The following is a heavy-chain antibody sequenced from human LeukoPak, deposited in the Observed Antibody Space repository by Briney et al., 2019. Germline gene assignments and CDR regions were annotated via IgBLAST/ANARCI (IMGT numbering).Heavy chain of an antibody. V-gene: IGHV4-59*08. CDR2: IYYSGST. CDR3: ARQGGYYDSSGYYLNWFGP. J-gene: IGHJ5*02. CDR1: GGSISSYY. D-gene: IGHD3-22*01. Sequence: SETLSLTCTVSGGSISSYYWSWIRQPPGKGLEWIGYIYYSGSTNYNPSLKSRVTISVDTSKNQFSLKLSSVTAADTAVYYCARQGGYYDSSGYYLNWFGPWGQGTLVTVSS.